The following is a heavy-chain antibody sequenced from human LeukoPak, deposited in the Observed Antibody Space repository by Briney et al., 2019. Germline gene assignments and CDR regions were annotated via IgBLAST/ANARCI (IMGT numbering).Heavy chain of an antibody. CDR1: GGTFSSYA. J-gene: IGHJ3*02. V-gene: IGHV1-69*13. D-gene: IGHD6-13*01. CDR2: IIPIFGTA. Sequence: ASVKVSCKASGGTFSSYAISWVRQAPGQGLEWMGGIIPIFGTANYAQKFQGRVTITADESTSTAYMELSSLRSEDTAVYYCARWSSSWLYDAFDIWGQGTMVTVSS. CDR3: ARWSSSWLYDAFDI.